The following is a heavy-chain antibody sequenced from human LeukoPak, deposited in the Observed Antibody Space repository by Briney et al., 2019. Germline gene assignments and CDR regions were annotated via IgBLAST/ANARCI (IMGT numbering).Heavy chain of an antibody. CDR3: ARTGSSGWYLV. CDR1: GGSISSTSYY. Sequence: PSETLSLTCTVSGGSISSTSYYWGWIRQPPGKGLEWIGSMSYSGNSYYNPSLKSRVTISVDTSKNQFSLKLSSVTAADTAVYYCARTGSSGWYLVWGQGTLVTVSS. V-gene: IGHV4-39*01. J-gene: IGHJ4*02. CDR2: MSYSGNS. D-gene: IGHD6-19*01.